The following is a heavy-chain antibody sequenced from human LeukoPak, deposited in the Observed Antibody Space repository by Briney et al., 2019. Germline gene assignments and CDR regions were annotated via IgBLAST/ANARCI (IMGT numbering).Heavy chain of an antibody. V-gene: IGHV4-59*12. D-gene: IGHD1-1*01. Sequence: PSETLSLTCTVSGGSISSYYWSWIRQPPGKGLEWIGYIYYSGSTNYNPSLKSRVTISVDTSKNQFSLKLSSVTAADTAVYYCARERGGIRSVLGLVDYWGQGTLVTVSS. CDR2: IYYSGST. J-gene: IGHJ4*02. CDR1: GGSISSYY. CDR3: ARERGGIRSVLGLVDY.